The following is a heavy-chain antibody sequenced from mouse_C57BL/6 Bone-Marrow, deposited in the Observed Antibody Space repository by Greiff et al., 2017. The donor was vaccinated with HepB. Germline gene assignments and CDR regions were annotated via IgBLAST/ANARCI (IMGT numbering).Heavy chain of an antibody. V-gene: IGHV14-3*01. CDR2: IDPANGNT. J-gene: IGHJ2*01. CDR3: ARGDYYRSYYFDY. Sequence: VQLQQSVAELVRPGASVKLSCTASGFNIKNNYMHWVKQRPEQGLEWIGRIDPANGNTKYAPKFQGEATITADTSSNTAYLQLSSLTSDETAIYYCARGDYYRSYYFDYWCQGPTLTVSS. CDR1: GFNIKNNY. D-gene: IGHD1-1*01.